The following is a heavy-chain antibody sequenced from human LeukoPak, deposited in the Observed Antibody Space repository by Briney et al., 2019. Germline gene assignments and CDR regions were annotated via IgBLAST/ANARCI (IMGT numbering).Heavy chain of an antibody. J-gene: IGHJ4*02. CDR1: GASIDTNNYY. V-gene: IGHV4-39*02. CDR2: IYYTGVT. Sequence: SETLSLTCSVSGASIDTNNYYWSWIRQTPGKGLEWIGSIYYTGVTYYKPSLKSRVTISVHASKTQFSLRLNSVTAADTGVYYCARDLSRGKDYWGGGNLVTVSS. CDR3: ARDLSRGKDY.